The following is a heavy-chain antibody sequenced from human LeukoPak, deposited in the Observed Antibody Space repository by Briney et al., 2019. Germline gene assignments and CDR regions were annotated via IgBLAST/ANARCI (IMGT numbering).Heavy chain of an antibody. V-gene: IGHV4-31*03. CDR2: IYYSGST. CDR3: ARDKYSGSGSYLGVSWFDP. Sequence: SQTLSLTCTVSGGSISSGGYYWSWIRQHPGKGLESIGYIYYSGSTYYNPSLKSRVTISVDTSKNQFSLKLSSVTAADTAVYYCARDKYSGSGSYLGVSWFDPWGQGTLVTVSS. J-gene: IGHJ5*02. D-gene: IGHD3-10*01. CDR1: GGSISSGGYY.